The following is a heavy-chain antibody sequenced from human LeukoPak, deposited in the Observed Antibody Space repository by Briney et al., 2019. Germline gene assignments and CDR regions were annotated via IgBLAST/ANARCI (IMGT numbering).Heavy chain of an antibody. CDR1: GLMFSSSD. CDR2: INSDGSSK. Sequence: GGSLRLSCIASGLMFSSSDMRWVRQAPGKGPEWVARINSDGSSKYYADSRFTISRDNSKNTLYLQMSSLRADDTAVYYCTNFDYWGQGTLVTVSS. V-gene: IGHV3-30*02. J-gene: IGHJ4*02. CDR3: TNFDY.